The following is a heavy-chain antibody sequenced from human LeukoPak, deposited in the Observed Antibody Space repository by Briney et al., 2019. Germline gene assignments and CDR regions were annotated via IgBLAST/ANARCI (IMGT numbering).Heavy chain of an antibody. CDR3: ARLNFVYQAWFDP. CDR1: GGSISNYY. Sequence: SETLSLTCTVSGGSISNYYWSWIRQPPGKGLEWIGYIYYSGSTNYNPSLKSRVTISVDTSKNQFSLKLSSVTAADTAVYYCARLNFVYQAWFDPWGQGTLVTVSS. CDR2: IYYSGST. V-gene: IGHV4-59*08. J-gene: IGHJ5*02. D-gene: IGHD5/OR15-5a*01.